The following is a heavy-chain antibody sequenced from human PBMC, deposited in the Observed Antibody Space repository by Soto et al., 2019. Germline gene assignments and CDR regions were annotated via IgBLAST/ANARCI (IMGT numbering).Heavy chain of an antibody. CDR1: GFTFSTYS. J-gene: IGHJ5*02. Sequence: PGGSLRLSCKASGFTFSTYSMNWVRQAPGKGLDWVASISGAGGTTYYADSVRGRFTFSGDNSKNPHYLDMHNLGAGDAAVYYGSTGALPAPPLDPSVQGTLVTVSS. CDR2: ISGAGGTT. V-gene: IGHV3-23*01. D-gene: IGHD2-2*01. CDR3: STGALPAPPLDP.